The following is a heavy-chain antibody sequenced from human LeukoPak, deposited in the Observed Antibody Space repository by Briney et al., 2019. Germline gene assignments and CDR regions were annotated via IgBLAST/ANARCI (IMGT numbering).Heavy chain of an antibody. CDR2: ISGSGGST. D-gene: IGHD3-22*01. Sequence: GGSLRLSCAASGFTFSRYAMSWVRQAPGKGLEWVSAISGSGGSTYYADSVKGRFSISRDNSKNTLYLQMNSLRAEDTAVYYCAKDSSGFSTGDFDYWGQGTLVTVSS. J-gene: IGHJ4*02. V-gene: IGHV3-23*01. CDR3: AKDSSGFSTGDFDY. CDR1: GFTFSRYA.